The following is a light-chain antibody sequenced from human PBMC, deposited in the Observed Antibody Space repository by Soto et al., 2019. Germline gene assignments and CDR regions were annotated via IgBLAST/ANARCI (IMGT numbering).Light chain of an antibody. CDR3: QQYGSSPWT. V-gene: IGKV3-20*01. J-gene: IGKJ1*01. Sequence: EIVLTQSPGTLALSPGERATLSCRASQSVSSSYLAWYKQKPGQAPRLLIYGASSRATGIPDRFSGSGSGTDFTLTISRLEPEDVAEYYCQQYGSSPWTFGQGTKVEIK. CDR2: GAS. CDR1: QSVSSSY.